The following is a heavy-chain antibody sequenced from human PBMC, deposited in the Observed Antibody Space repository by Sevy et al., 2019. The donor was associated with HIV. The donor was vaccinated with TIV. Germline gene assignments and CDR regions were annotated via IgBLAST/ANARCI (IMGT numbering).Heavy chain of an antibody. D-gene: IGHD2-21*02. CDR3: ARGGGYCGGDCYSIDY. V-gene: IGHV3-33*08. CDR1: GFTLTGYA. CDR2: IWYDGTIK. J-gene: IGHJ4*02. Sequence: GGSLRLSCAASGFTLTGYAMTWVRQAPGKGLEWVALIWYDGTIKYYADSVKGRFTISRDNSKDTLFLQMNSLTPEDTAVYYCARGGGYCGGDCYSIDYWGQGALVTVSS.